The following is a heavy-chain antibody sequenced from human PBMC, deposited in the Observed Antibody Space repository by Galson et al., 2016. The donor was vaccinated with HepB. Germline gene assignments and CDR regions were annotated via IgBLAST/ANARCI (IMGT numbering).Heavy chain of an antibody. D-gene: IGHD1-20*01. CDR1: DESIMTHY. CDR2: THSSGNS. CDR3: ARGTRFSYKWSFDS. V-gene: IGHV4-59*11. J-gene: IGHJ4*02. Sequence: SETLSLTCDVSDESIMTHYWSWIRQSPGKGLEWLGYTHSSGNSKYNPSPTSRVTMSLDTSKSRFSLRLRSVTAADTAVYFCARGTRFSYKWSFDSWGRGALVTVSS.